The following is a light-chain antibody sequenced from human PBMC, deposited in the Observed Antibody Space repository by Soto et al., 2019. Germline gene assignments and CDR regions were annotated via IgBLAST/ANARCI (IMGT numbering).Light chain of an antibody. CDR1: QSVSSTY. J-gene: IGKJ1*01. V-gene: IGKV3-20*01. CDR3: RHYSNSQWT. CDR2: AAS. Sequence: EIVLTQSPGTLSLSPGERATLSCRPSQSVSSTYSDWYQQKPGQAPRLLIYAASSRATGIPDRFSGGASATDFTLTISRLEPEDFAVYSCRHYSNSQWTFGQGTKVEIK.